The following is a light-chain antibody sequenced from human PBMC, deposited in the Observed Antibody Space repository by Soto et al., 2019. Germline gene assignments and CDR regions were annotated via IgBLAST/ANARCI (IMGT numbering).Light chain of an antibody. CDR1: QSVGVN. CDR3: LQYNYLPYT. CDR2: SAS. V-gene: IGKV3-15*01. Sequence: MTQSPATQAVAPGGRATLSCRASQSVGVNLAWYQQKHGQAPRLLLYSASTRATGIPARFSGSGSGAEFTLTIDSLQSEDFAIYFCLQYNYLPYTFGRGTKLEIK. J-gene: IGKJ2*01.